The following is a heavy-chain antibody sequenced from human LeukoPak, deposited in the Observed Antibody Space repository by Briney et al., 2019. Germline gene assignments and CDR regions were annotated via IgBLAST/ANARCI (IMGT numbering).Heavy chain of an antibody. Sequence: ASEKVSCKASGYTFTDYYLHWVRQAHGHGLEWMGWINPKTGVTKYAQNFQGRVTMTRDTSISTAYMEVSRLRSDDTAVFYCARDLAMYSPDLDYWGQGTLVTVSS. CDR1: GYTFTDYY. J-gene: IGHJ4*02. CDR3: ARDLAMYSPDLDY. CDR2: INPKTGVT. V-gene: IGHV1-2*02. D-gene: IGHD1-26*01.